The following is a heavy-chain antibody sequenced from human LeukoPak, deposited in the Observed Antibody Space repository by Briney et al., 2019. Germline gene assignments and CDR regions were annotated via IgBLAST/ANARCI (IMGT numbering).Heavy chain of an antibody. J-gene: IGHJ4*02. CDR1: GYSFTTYW. CDR2: IYPGDSDT. Sequence: GESLKISCKGSGYSFTTYWIGWVRQMPGKGLEWMGIIYPGDSDTRYSPSFQGQVTISADKSISTAYLHWSSVKASDTAMYYCARQYYDSSGYIPYFDYWGQGTLVTVSS. V-gene: IGHV5-51*01. CDR3: ARQYYDSSGYIPYFDY. D-gene: IGHD3-22*01.